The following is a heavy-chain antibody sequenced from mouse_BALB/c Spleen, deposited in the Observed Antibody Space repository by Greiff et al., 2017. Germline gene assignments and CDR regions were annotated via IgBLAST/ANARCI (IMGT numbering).Heavy chain of an antibody. Sequence: EVKLVESGGGLVQPGGSLRLSCAASGFTFTGYYMSWVRQPPGKALEWLGFIRNKANGYTTEYSASVKGRFTIYRDNSQSILYLQMNTLRAEDSATYYCAREHGCDWYFEVWGAGTTVTVSS. CDR1: GFTFTGYY. J-gene: IGHJ1*01. CDR3: AREHGCDWYFEV. CDR2: IRNKANGYTT. V-gene: IGHV7-3*02.